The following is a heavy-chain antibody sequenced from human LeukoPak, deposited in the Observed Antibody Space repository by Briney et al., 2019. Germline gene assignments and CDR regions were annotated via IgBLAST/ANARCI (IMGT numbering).Heavy chain of an antibody. Sequence: AASXKVSCKASGGTFSSYSITWVRQAPGQGLEWMGRIIPMLVIANYAQKFHGRVTITADKSTSTAYMELSSLRSEDTAVYYCARGENRYTNGWEIDYWGQGTLVTVS. CDR2: IIPMLVIA. CDR3: ARGENRYTNGWEIDY. V-gene: IGHV1-69*02. D-gene: IGHD6-19*01. CDR1: GGTFSSYS. J-gene: IGHJ4*02.